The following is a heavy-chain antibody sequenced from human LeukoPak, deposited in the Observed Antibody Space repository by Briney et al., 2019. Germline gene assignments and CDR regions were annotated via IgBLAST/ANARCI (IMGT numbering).Heavy chain of an antibody. CDR2: IYYSGST. D-gene: IGHD3-9*01. CDR1: GGSISSYY. J-gene: IGHJ3*02. Sequence: SETLSLTCTVSGGSISSYYWSWIRQPPGKGLEWIGYIYYSGSTNYNPSLKSRVTISVDTSKNQFSLKLSSVTAADTAVYYCARDGRPYYDILTGYQGNDAFDIWGQGTMVTASS. V-gene: IGHV4-59*01. CDR3: ARDGRPYYDILTGYQGNDAFDI.